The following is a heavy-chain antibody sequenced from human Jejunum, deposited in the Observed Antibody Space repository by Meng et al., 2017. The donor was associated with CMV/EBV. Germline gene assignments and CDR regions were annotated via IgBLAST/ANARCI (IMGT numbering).Heavy chain of an antibody. CDR2: IHPRGNT. CDR1: GTSISNYC. D-gene: IGHD4-17*01. J-gene: IGHJ4*02. Sequence: VELQGSGPGLVKPSETLSPPCTVSGTSISNYCWSWIRQTAEKGLAWIGRIHPRGNTDDNPSLKGRAVMSLDTSKNQLSLKLRSVTAADTAMYYCARECYGDQERASDYWGQGTLVTVSS. CDR3: ARECYGDQERASDY. V-gene: IGHV4-4*07.